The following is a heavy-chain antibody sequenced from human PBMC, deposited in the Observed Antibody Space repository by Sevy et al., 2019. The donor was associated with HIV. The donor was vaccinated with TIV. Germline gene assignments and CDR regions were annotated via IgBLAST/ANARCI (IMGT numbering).Heavy chain of an antibody. CDR2: INHSGST. J-gene: IGHJ4*02. V-gene: IGHV4-34*01. Sequence: SETLSLTCVVNGGSFSGYYWSWIRQPPGKGLEWIGEINHSGSTNYNPPLKSRVTISVDTSKNHFSLKLSSVTAADTAVYYCARSLYDFWSGYSFWGQGTLVTVSS. CDR1: GGSFSGYY. D-gene: IGHD3-3*01. CDR3: ARSLYDFWSGYSF.